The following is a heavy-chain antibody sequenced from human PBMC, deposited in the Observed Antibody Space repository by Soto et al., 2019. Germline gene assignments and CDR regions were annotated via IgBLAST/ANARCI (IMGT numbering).Heavy chain of an antibody. Sequence: GASVKVSCKASGGTLSSYAISWVRQAPGQGLEWMGGIIPIFGTANYAQKFQGRVTITADESTSTAYMELSSLRSEDTAVYFCARSRKYSSSYDGFDPWGQGTLVTVSS. CDR1: GGTLSSYA. CDR3: ARSRKYSSSYDGFDP. D-gene: IGHD6-6*01. V-gene: IGHV1-69*13. J-gene: IGHJ5*02. CDR2: IIPIFGTA.